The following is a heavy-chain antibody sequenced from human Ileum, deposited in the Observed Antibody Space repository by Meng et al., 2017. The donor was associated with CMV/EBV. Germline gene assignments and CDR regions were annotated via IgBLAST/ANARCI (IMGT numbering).Heavy chain of an antibody. D-gene: IGHD3-22*01. Sequence: GESLKISCAASGFTFSSYWMHWVRQAPGKGLVWVSRINSDGISTGYADSVKGRFTISRDNAKNSLYLQMNSLRAEDTAVYYCAKDNYYDSSGYYYGSTVDYWGQGTLVTVSS. V-gene: IGHV3-74*01. J-gene: IGHJ4*02. CDR3: AKDNYYDSSGYYYGSTVDY. CDR2: INSDGIST. CDR1: GFTFSSYW.